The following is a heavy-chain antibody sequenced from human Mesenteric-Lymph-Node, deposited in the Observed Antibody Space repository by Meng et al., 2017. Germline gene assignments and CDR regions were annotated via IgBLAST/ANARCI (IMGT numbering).Heavy chain of an antibody. CDR3: ARDSAGDGYSYGRWLDT. CDR2: IYYSGST. CDR1: GGSVNSPNDY. Sequence: GSLRLSCTVSGGSVNSPNDYWTWIRQTPGKGLEWIGYIYYSGSTIYNPSLKTRVIMSVDTSRDQFSLELRSVTAADTAMYYCARDSAGDGYSYGRWLDTWGQGILVTVSS. D-gene: IGHD5-18*01. V-gene: IGHV4-61*01. J-gene: IGHJ5*02.